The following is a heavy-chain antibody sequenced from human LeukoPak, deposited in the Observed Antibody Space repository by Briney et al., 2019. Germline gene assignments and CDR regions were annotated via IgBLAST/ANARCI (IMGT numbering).Heavy chain of an antibody. Sequence: PGGSLRLSCAASGFTFDDYAMHWVRQAPGKGLEWVSGISWNSGTITYADSVKGRFIISRDNAKHSSYLKMNSLRAEDTAVYYCARDAFSYYYYYIDVWGKGTTVTVSS. V-gene: IGHV3-9*01. CDR3: ARDAFSYYYYYIDV. CDR1: GFTFDDYA. CDR2: ISWNSGTI. J-gene: IGHJ6*03.